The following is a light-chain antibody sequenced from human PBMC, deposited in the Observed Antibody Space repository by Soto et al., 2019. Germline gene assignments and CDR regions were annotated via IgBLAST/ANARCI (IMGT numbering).Light chain of an antibody. CDR1: SSDVGGYIY. V-gene: IGLV2-14*03. Sequence: QSALTQPASVSGSAGQSITISCTGTSSDVGGYIYVSWYQQHPGKAPKLIIYDVSNRPSGVSNRFSGSKSGNTASLTISGLQAEYEADYYCSSYTRSDTVVIGGGTKLTVL. J-gene: IGLJ2*01. CDR3: SSYTRSDTVV. CDR2: DVS.